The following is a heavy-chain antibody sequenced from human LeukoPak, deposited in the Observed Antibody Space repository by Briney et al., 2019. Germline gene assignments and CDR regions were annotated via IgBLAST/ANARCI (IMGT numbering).Heavy chain of an antibody. V-gene: IGHV3-23*01. J-gene: IGHJ3*01. CDR3: AKDIQLST. CDR2: IGASGEST. Sequence: GSLRLSCAASGFTFSSYAMSWVRQAPGKGLEWVSLIGASGESTYYADSVKGRFTISRDNSKNTLSLQMNSLRVEDTAMYFCAKDIQLSTWGLGTMVTASS. D-gene: IGHD5-24*01. CDR1: GFTFSSYA.